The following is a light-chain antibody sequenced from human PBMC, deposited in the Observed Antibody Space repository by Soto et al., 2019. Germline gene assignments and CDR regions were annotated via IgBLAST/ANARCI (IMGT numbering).Light chain of an antibody. V-gene: IGKV3-15*01. CDR2: GAS. J-gene: IGKJ1*01. Sequence: EIVMTQSPATLSVSPGERATLSCRASQSVSSNLAWYQQTPGQAPRLLIYGASTRATGIPARFSGGGSGTEFTLTISSLQSEDFAVYYCLQYDNWPPWTFGQGTKVEIK. CDR1: QSVSSN. CDR3: LQYDNWPPWT.